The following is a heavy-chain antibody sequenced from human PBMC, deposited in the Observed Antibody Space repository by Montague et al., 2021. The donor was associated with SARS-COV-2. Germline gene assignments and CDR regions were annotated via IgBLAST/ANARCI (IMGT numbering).Heavy chain of an antibody. D-gene: IGHD1-1*01. J-gene: IGHJ6*04. V-gene: IGHV4-59*01. CDR3: SRHPPRYRYFYELDV. CDR2: LYYSGST. CDR1: GGSISSYY. Sequence: SETLSLTCTVSGGSISSYYWSWSRQPPGTGLEWIGYLYYSGSTNYNPSLHSRVTISVDTSKNQFSLRLNSVTAADTAGNYCSRHPPRYRYFYELDVWGKGTTVTVSS.